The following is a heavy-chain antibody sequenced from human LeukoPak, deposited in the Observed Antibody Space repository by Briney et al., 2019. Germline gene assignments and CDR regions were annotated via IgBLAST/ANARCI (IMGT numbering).Heavy chain of an antibody. CDR2: ISYDGSNK. J-gene: IGHJ5*02. CDR3: AKDRAARLNWRSGGAGFDP. Sequence: PGRSLRLSCAAPGFTFSSYGMHWVRQAPGKGLEWVAVISYDGSNKYYADSVKGRFTISRDNSKNTLYLQMNSLRAEDTAVYYCAKDRAARLNWRSGGAGFDPWGQGTLVTVSS. CDR1: GFTFSSYG. V-gene: IGHV3-30*18. D-gene: IGHD1-1*01.